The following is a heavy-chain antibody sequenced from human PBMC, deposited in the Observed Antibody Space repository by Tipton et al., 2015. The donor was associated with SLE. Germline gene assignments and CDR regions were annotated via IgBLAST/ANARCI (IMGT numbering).Heavy chain of an antibody. CDR3: ARDSKRKYQLPSNAFDI. CDR1: GGSFNSSPYY. D-gene: IGHD2-2*01. Sequence: TLSLTCTVSGGSFNSSPYYWGWIRQPPGKGLEWIGTIYYSGSTYYNPSLKSRVTISVDTSKNQFSLRLGSVTAADTAVYYCARDSKRKYQLPSNAFDIWGQGTMVTVSS. V-gene: IGHV4-39*07. CDR2: IYYSGST. J-gene: IGHJ3*02.